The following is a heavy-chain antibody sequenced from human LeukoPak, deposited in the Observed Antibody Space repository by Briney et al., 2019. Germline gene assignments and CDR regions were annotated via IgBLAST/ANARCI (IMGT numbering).Heavy chain of an antibody. CDR2: IRYDGSNK. Sequence: GGSLRLSCAASGFTFSSYGMHWVRQAPGKGLEWVAFIRYDGSNKYYADSVKGRFTISRDNSKNTLYLQMNSLRAEDTAVYYCANLHYYYDSSGYPFDYWGQGTLVTASS. D-gene: IGHD3-22*01. V-gene: IGHV3-30*02. CDR1: GFTFSSYG. CDR3: ANLHYYYDSSGYPFDY. J-gene: IGHJ4*02.